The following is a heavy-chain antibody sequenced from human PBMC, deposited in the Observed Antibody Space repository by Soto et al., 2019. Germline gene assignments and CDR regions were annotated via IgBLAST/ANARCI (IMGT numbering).Heavy chain of an antibody. CDR1: GGSFSGHY. CDR2: INPSGST. Sequence: SETLSLTCAVDGGSFSGHYWSWIRQPPGKGLEWIGEINPSGSTNYNPSLKSRVTISADTSRNQFSLKLSSVTAADTAVFYCARGGIKMYDYALDVWGQGTTVTVSS. J-gene: IGHJ6*02. V-gene: IGHV4-34*01. D-gene: IGHD3-3*02. CDR3: ARGGIKMYDYALDV.